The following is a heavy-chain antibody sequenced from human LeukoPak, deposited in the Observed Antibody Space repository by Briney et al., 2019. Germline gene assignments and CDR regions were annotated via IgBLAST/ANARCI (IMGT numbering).Heavy chain of an antibody. V-gene: IGHV4-61*02. CDR2: IYTSGST. CDR1: GGSISGGSYY. CDR3: ARHKNDFWSGWLVDY. J-gene: IGHJ4*02. D-gene: IGHD3-3*01. Sequence: SETLSLTCTVSGGSISGGSYYWSWVRQPAGRGLGWIGRIYTSGSTNYNPSLKSRVTISVDTSKNQFSLKLSSVTAADTAVYYCARHKNDFWSGWLVDYWGQGTLVTVSS.